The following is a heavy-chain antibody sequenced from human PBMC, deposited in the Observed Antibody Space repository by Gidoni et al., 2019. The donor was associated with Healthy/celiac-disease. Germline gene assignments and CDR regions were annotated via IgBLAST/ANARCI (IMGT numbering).Heavy chain of an antibody. CDR2: IYYSGST. CDR3: ARHYYYDSSGYYPDFDY. Sequence: QLQLQESGPGLVKPSETLSLTCTVSGGSISSSSYYWGWIRQPPGKGLEWIGSIYYSGSTYYNPSLKSRVTISVDTSKNQFSLKLSSVTAADTAVYYCARHYYYDSSGYYPDFDYWGQGTLVTVSS. J-gene: IGHJ4*02. V-gene: IGHV4-39*01. CDR1: GGSISSSSYY. D-gene: IGHD3-22*01.